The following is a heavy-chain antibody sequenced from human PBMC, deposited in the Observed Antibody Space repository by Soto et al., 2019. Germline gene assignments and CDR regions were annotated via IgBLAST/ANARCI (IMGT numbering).Heavy chain of an antibody. V-gene: IGHV4-61*01. Sequence: SETLSLTCTVSGGAVSSGSYYWSWIRQPPGKGLEWIGYIYYSGSTNYNPSLKSRVTISVDTSKNQFSLKLSSVTAADTAVYYCAREYSSSSSFDYWGQGTLVTVSS. D-gene: IGHD6-6*01. CDR2: IYYSGST. J-gene: IGHJ4*02. CDR1: GGAVSSGSYY. CDR3: AREYSSSSSFDY.